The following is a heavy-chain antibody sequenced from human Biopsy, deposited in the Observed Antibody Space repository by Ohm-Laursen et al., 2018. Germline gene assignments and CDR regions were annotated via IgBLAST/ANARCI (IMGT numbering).Heavy chain of an antibody. Sequence: SVKVSCKASGYTFNTYDINWVRQAAGQGPEWMGWMNPNSGNTGFAQKFQGRITMTRSTSITTAYMELINLRSEDTAVYYCAREGAFGDTDAYYGLDVWGLGTTVTVSS. J-gene: IGHJ6*02. CDR3: AREGAFGDTDAYYGLDV. V-gene: IGHV1-8*01. CDR1: GYTFNTYD. D-gene: IGHD3-16*01. CDR2: MNPNSGNT.